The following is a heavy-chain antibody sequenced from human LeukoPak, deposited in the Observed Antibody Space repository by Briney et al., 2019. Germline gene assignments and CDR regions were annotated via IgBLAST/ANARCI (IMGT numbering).Heavy chain of an antibody. J-gene: IGHJ6*02. Sequence: GGSLRLSCAASGFTVSSNYMSWVRQAPGKGLEWVSVIYSGGSTYYADSVKGRFTISRDNSKNTLYLQMNSLRAEDTAVYYCARRRTSYYYYYGMDVWGQGTTVTVSS. D-gene: IGHD1-14*01. V-gene: IGHV3-66*04. CDR1: GFTVSSNY. CDR3: ARRRTSYYYYYGMDV. CDR2: IYSGGST.